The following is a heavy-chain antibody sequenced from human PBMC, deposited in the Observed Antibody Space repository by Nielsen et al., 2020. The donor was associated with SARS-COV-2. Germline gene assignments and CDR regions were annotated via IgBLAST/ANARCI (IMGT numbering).Heavy chain of an antibody. CDR2: INAGNGNT. Sequence: ASVNVSCKASGYTFPSYAMHWVRQAPGQRLEWMGWINAGNGNTKYSQKFQGRITITRDTSASTVYMDLSSLRSEDTAVYYCARSGFTNFHYYYGMDVWGQGTAVSVSS. CDR1: GYTFPSYA. D-gene: IGHD5-12*01. V-gene: IGHV1-3*01. J-gene: IGHJ6*02. CDR3: ARSGFTNFHYYYGMDV.